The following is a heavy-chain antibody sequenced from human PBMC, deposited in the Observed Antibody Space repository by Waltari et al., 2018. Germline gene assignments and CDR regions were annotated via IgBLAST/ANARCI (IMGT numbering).Heavy chain of an antibody. CDR3: ASLSPTVAGTGDY. CDR1: GGSFSGYY. Sequence: QVQLQESGPGLVKPSETLSLTCTVSGGSFSGYYWSWIRQPPGKGLEWIGEINHSGSTNYNPSLKSRVTISVDTSKNQFSLKLSSVTAADTAVYYCASLSPTVAGTGDYWGQGTLVTVSS. V-gene: IGHV4-34*01. J-gene: IGHJ4*02. D-gene: IGHD6-19*01. CDR2: INHSGST.